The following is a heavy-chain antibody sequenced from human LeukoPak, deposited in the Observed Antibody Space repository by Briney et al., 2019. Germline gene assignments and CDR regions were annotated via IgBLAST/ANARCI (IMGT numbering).Heavy chain of an antibody. CDR3: ARSIIGTRSKFDY. V-gene: IGHV4-59*08. D-gene: IGHD1/OR15-1a*01. Sequence: TSETLSLTCTVSGGSISTYYWSWIRQPPGKGLEWIGYISYSGSTNYNPSLKSRVTISLDTSKNQFALKLSSVTAADTAVYYCARSIIGTRSKFDYWGQGTLVTVSS. CDR1: GGSISTYY. CDR2: ISYSGST. J-gene: IGHJ4*02.